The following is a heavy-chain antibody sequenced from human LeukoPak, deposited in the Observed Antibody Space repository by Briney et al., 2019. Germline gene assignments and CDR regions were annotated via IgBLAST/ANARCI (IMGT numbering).Heavy chain of an antibody. Sequence: PGGSLRLSCAASGFTVSSNYMSWVRQAPGKGLEWVSVIYSGGSTYYADSVKGQFTISRDNSKNTLYLQMNSLRAEDTAVYYCARDIYDSSGYYSDYWGQGTLVTVSS. CDR2: IYSGGST. V-gene: IGHV3-53*01. CDR3: ARDIYDSSGYYSDY. D-gene: IGHD3-22*01. CDR1: GFTVSSNY. J-gene: IGHJ4*02.